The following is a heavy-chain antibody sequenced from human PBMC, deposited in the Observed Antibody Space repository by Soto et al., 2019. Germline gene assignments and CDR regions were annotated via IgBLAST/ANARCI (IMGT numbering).Heavy chain of an antibody. Sequence: EVQLVESEGGLVQRGGSLRLSCAASGFTFNYYWMHWVRQAPGQGLVWVSHIHSDGSTTTYAHSVKGRFTIPRDNAKHTLYLQMTSLRAEDTAVYYCVRGDKGGFALWGQGTPVTVSS. J-gene: IGHJ3*01. V-gene: IGHV3-74*01. CDR3: VRGDKGGFAL. D-gene: IGHD2-21*02. CDR1: GFTFNYYW. CDR2: IHSDGSTT.